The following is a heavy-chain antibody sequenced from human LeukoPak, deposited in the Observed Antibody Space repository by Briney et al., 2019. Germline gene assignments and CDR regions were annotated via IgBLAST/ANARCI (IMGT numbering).Heavy chain of an antibody. Sequence: PGGSLRLSCAASGFIINTSYMTRVRQAPGKGLEWVSLINSDGSTYYADSVKGRFTISRDNSKNTLYLQMNSLRAEDTAVYYCARDASTIRWYYYWGQGTLVTVSS. CDR2: INSDGST. V-gene: IGHV3-53*01. J-gene: IGHJ4*02. CDR3: ARDASTIRWYYY. CDR1: GFIINTSY. D-gene: IGHD6-13*01.